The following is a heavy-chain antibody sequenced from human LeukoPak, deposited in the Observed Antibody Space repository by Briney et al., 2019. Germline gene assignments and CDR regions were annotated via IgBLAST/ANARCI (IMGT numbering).Heavy chain of an antibody. D-gene: IGHD3-3*01. CDR1: GFTFSSYG. V-gene: IGHV3-30*03. CDR2: ISYDGSNK. Sequence: PGGSLRLSCAASGFTFSSYGMHWVRQAPGKGLEWVAVISYDGSNKYYADSVKGRFTISRDNSKNTLYLQMNSLRAEDTAVYYCARDPDDFWSGYYDYWGQGTLVTVSS. CDR3: ARDPDDFWSGYYDY. J-gene: IGHJ4*02.